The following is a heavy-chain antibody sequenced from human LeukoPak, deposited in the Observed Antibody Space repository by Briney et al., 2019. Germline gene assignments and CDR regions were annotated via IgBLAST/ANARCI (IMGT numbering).Heavy chain of an antibody. CDR3: ASLKNYYDSSGYLVTDAFDI. D-gene: IGHD3-22*01. CDR1: GYTFTGYF. V-gene: IGHV1-2*02. CDR2: INPNSGGT. Sequence: ASVKVSCKASGYTFTGYFMHWVRQAPGQGLEWMGWINPNSGGTNYAQKLQGRVTMTTDTSTSTAYMELRSLKSDDTAVYYCASLKNYYDSSGYLVTDAFDIWGQGTMVTVSS. J-gene: IGHJ3*02.